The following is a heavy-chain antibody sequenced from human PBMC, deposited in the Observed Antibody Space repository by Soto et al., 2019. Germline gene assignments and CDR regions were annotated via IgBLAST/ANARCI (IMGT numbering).Heavy chain of an antibody. Sequence: SSSSYYWGWIRQPPGKGLEWIGRIDPSDSYTNYSPSFQGHVTISADKSISTAYLQWSSLKASDTAMYYCARLTYYYDSSGYQYYFDYWGQGTLVTVSS. J-gene: IGHJ4*02. D-gene: IGHD3-22*01. CDR3: ARLTYYYDSSGYQYYFDY. CDR1: SSSSYY. CDR2: IDPSDSYT. V-gene: IGHV5-10-1*01.